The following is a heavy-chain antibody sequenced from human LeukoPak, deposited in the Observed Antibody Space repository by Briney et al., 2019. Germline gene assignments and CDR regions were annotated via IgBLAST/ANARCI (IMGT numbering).Heavy chain of an antibody. CDR3: ARVVMGSRGYYFDY. CDR1: GFTFSSYD. Sequence: PGGSLRLSCAASGFTFSSYDMHWVRQATGKGLEWVAAIGTAGDTYYPGSVKGRFTISRENAKDSLYLQMKSLRVGDTAIYYCARVVMGSRGYYFDYWGQGTLVTVSS. CDR2: IGTAGDT. J-gene: IGHJ4*02. D-gene: IGHD3-10*01. V-gene: IGHV3-13*04.